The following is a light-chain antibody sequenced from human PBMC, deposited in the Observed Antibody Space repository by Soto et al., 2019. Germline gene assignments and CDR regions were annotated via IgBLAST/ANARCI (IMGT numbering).Light chain of an antibody. CDR1: QGISSY. V-gene: IGKV1-9*01. CDR2: AAS. Sequence: IQLTQSPSSLSASVGDRVTITCRASQGISSYLAWYQQKPGKAPKVLISAASTLQSGVPSRFSGSGYGTDFTLTISSLQPEDSASYYCQQLKSYPLTFGGGTKMEIK. CDR3: QQLKSYPLT. J-gene: IGKJ4*01.